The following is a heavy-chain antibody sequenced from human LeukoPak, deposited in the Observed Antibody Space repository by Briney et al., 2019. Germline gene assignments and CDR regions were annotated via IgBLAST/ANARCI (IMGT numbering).Heavy chain of an antibody. CDR3: AKSVYVFGDFWSGYYYYFDY. CDR1: GFTFSSYA. J-gene: IGHJ4*02. D-gene: IGHD3-3*01. Sequence: GGSLRLSCAASGFTFSSYAMSWVRQAPGKGLEWVSAISGSGGSTYYADSVKGRFTISRDNSKNTLYLQMNSLRAEDTAVCYCAKSVYVFGDFWSGYYYYFDYWGQGTLVTVSS. CDR2: ISGSGGST. V-gene: IGHV3-23*01.